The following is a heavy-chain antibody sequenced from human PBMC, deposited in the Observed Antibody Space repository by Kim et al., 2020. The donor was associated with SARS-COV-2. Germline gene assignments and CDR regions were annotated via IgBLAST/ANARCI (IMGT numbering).Heavy chain of an antibody. J-gene: IGHJ4*02. CDR1: GFIFSGST. CDR3: SRTLPDISSNWFDY. CDR2: LGTKADHYAA. V-gene: IGHV3-73*01. D-gene: IGHD6-13*01. Sequence: GGSLRLSCVASGFIFSGSTMHWVRQASGKGLEWIGRLGTKADHYAAVYAASAQGRFTISRDDSRDTTYLQVSTLKTEDTAVYYCSRTLPDISSNWFDYWGQGAPVTVAS.